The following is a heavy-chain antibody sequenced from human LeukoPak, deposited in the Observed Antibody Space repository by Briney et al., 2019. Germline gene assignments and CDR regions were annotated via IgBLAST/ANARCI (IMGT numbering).Heavy chain of an antibody. CDR3: ARSTNAPNGLYFDY. V-gene: IGHV3-11*04. CDR1: GLTFSDYY. CDR2: ISSSGSTI. Sequence: KPGGSLRLSCAASGLTFSDYYMSWIRQAPGKGLEWVSYISSSGSTIYYADSVKGRFTISRDNAKNSLYLQMNSLRAEDTAVYYCARSTNAPNGLYFDYWGQGTLVTVSS. J-gene: IGHJ4*02. D-gene: IGHD1-14*01.